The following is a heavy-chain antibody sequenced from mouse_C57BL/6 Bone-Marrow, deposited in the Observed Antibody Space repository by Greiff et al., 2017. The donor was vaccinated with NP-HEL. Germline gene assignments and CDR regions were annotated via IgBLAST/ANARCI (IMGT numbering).Heavy chain of an antibody. J-gene: IGHJ3*01. Sequence: QVQLQQSGAELVKPGASVKLSCKASGYTFTEYTIPWVKQRSGQGLEWIGWFYPGSGSIKSNEKFQDKATLTADTSSSPVYMGLSRMTSEGSAVYFCARHAGTTVVEGFAYWGQGTLVTVSA. CDR3: ARHAGTTVVEGFAY. CDR2: FYPGSGSI. CDR1: GYTFTEYT. V-gene: IGHV1-62-2*01. D-gene: IGHD1-1*01.